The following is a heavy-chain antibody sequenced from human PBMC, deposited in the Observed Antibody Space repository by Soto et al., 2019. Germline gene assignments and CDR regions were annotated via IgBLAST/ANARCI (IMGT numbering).Heavy chain of an antibody. Sequence: QGQLVQSGPEVKKPGASVKVSCKASGYSFTRYGISWVRQAAGQGLEWMGWISGYNGDTNYAQKVQGRVTMTIDTATSTAYMELRSLTSDDTAIYYCAKNGQLPYYYYSMDVWGQGTTVTVSS. J-gene: IGHJ6*02. CDR2: ISGYNGDT. V-gene: IGHV1-18*01. CDR3: AKNGQLPYYYYSMDV. D-gene: IGHD1-1*01. CDR1: GYSFTRYG.